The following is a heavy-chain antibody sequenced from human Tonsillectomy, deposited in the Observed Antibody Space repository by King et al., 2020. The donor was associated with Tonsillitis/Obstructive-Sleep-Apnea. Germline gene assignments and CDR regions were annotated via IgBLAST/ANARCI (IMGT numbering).Heavy chain of an antibody. Sequence: VQLVESGAEVKKPGSSVKVSCKASGGTFSTYTISWVRQAPGQGLEWMGGIIPIFGTANYAQMLQGRVTITADESTSTAYMELSSLRSEDTAVYYCVGSGEAGNLGRFQEYFQHWGQGTLVTVSS. CDR2: IIPIFGTA. V-gene: IGHV1-69*01. CDR3: VGSGEAGNLGRFQEYFQH. CDR1: GGTFSTYT. J-gene: IGHJ1*01. D-gene: IGHD3-16*01.